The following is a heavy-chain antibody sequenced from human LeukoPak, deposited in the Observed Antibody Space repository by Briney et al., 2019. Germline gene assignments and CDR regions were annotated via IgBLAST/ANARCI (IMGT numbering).Heavy chain of an antibody. D-gene: IGHD4-17*01. Sequence: PSQTLSLTCTVSGGSISSGGYYWSWIRQHPGKGLEWIGCNSGSTYYNPSLKSRVTISVDTSKNQFSLKLSSVTAADTAVYYCARRPQHFYADYSYYFDYWGQGTLVTVSS. CDR3: ARRPQHFYADYSYYFDY. CDR2: NSGST. J-gene: IGHJ4*02. V-gene: IGHV4-31*03. CDR1: GGSISSGGYY.